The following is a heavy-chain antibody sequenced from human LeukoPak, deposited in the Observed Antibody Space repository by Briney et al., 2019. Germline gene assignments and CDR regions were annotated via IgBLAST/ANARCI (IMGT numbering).Heavy chain of an antibody. V-gene: IGHV3-30*02. CDR3: AKVASSRGYSGYDYSVYYYYYMDV. CDR1: GFTFSSYG. J-gene: IGHJ6*03. Sequence: PGGSLRLSCAASGFTFSSYGMHWVRQAPGKGLEWVAFIRYDGSNKYYADSVKGRFTISRDNSKNTLYLQMNSLRAEDTAVYYCAKVASSRGYSGYDYSVYYYYYMDVWGKGTTVTISS. D-gene: IGHD5-12*01. CDR2: IRYDGSNK.